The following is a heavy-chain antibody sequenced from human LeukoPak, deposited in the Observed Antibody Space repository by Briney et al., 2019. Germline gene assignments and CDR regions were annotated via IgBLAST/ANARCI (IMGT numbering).Heavy chain of an antibody. V-gene: IGHV4-59*01. D-gene: IGHD3-10*01. CDR2: IYYSRST. CDR1: GGSISSYY. Sequence: SGTLSLTCTVSGGSISSYYWSWIRQPPGKGLEWIGYIYYSRSTNYNPSLKSRVTISVDTSKNQFSLKLSSVTAADTAVYYCAASYGSGSYYPIHDYWGQGTLVTVSS. CDR3: AASYGSGSYYPIHDY. J-gene: IGHJ4*02.